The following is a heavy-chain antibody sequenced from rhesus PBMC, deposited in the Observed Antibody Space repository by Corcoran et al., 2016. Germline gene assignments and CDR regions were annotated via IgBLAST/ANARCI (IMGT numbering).Heavy chain of an antibody. CDR2: ISGSGGKP. V-gene: IGHV4-173*01. CDR3: ARVRRGDYGNYWYFDI. CDR1: GGSISSNW. D-gene: IGHD4-35*01. J-gene: IGHJ2*01. Sequence: QLQLQESGPGLVKPSETLSLTCAVSGGSISSNWWSWIRQPPGKGLEWIGRISGSGGKPRYHTNLTQQVTMSTETAKLQLSLKQCYVSAGVTTVYYCARVRRGDYGNYWYFDIWGPGTPITISS.